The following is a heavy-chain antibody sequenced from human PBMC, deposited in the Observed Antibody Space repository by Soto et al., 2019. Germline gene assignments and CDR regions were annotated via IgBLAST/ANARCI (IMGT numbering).Heavy chain of an antibody. CDR2: ISYNGNSK. Sequence: VRLVESGGGVVQPGRSLRLSCAASGFTFTNYGMHWFRQAPGKGPQWLTVISYNGNSKFYADSVKGRFTVSRDNANNTLSLQMYSLRAEDTAVYYCAKEGRGSKGYFDYWGQGALVTVSS. CDR1: GFTFTNYG. V-gene: IGHV3-30*18. D-gene: IGHD5-12*01. CDR3: AKEGRGSKGYFDY. J-gene: IGHJ4*02.